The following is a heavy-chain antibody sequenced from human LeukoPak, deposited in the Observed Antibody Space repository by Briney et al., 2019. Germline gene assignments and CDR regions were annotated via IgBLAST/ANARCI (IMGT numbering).Heavy chain of an antibody. J-gene: IGHJ6*02. CDR2: IYYSGST. Sequence: SETLSLTCTVSGGSISSYYWSWIRQPPGKGLEWIGYIYYSGSTNYNPSLKSRVTISVETSKNQFSLKLSSVTAADTAVYYCARVLSYCSSTSCYLYGMDVWGQGTTVTVSS. CDR1: GGSISSYY. CDR3: ARVLSYCSSTSCYLYGMDV. D-gene: IGHD2-2*01. V-gene: IGHV4-59*01.